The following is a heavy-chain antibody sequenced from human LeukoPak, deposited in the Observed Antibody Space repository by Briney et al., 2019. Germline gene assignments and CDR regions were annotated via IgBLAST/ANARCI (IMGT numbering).Heavy chain of an antibody. D-gene: IGHD2-21*02. CDR1: GFTFSSYD. CDR2: IATAGDT. V-gene: IGHV3-13*01. J-gene: IGHJ1*01. CDR3: ATGGDHPY. Sequence: GGSLRLSCAASGFTFSSYDMHWVRQATGKGLEWVSSIATAGDTYYPGSVKGRFTISRDNSKNTLYLQMNSLRAEDTAVYYCATGGDHPYWGPGTLVTVSS.